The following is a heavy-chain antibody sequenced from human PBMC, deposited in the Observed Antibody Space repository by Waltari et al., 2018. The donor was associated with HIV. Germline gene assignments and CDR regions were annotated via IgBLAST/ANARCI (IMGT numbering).Heavy chain of an antibody. D-gene: IGHD1-7*01. CDR3: ARVARSGTHNYYFDY. Sequence: QVQLVQSGAEVKKPGASVKVSCTASGYTFTTYGISWVRQAPVQGLEWMGWISAYNGNTNYAQKLQGRVTMTTDTSTSTAYMELRSLRSDDTAVYYCARVARSGTHNYYFDYWGQGTLVTVSS. V-gene: IGHV1-18*01. J-gene: IGHJ4*02. CDR2: ISAYNGNT. CDR1: GYTFTTYG.